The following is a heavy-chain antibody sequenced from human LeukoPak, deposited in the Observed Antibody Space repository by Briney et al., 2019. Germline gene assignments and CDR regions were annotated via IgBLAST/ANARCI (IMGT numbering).Heavy chain of an antibody. CDR1: GGSISSTTYY. J-gene: IGHJ4*02. D-gene: IGHD3-10*01. CDR2: IYFSGST. CDR3: ARDGMWFGEFRFDY. Sequence: SETLSLTCTVSGGSISSTTYYWGWIRQPPGKGLEWIGSIYFSGSTYYNPSLKSRVTISVDTSKNQFSLRLSSVTDADTAVYYCARDGMWFGEFRFDYWGQGTLVTVSS. V-gene: IGHV4-39*07.